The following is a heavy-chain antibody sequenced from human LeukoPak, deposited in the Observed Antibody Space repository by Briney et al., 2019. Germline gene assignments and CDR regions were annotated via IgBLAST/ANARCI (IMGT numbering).Heavy chain of an antibody. CDR3: ARERDQNWFDP. CDR1: GFTFSSYG. V-gene: IGHV3-33*01. CDR2: IWYDGSNK. J-gene: IGHJ5*02. Sequence: GKSLRLSCAASGFTFSSYGMHWVRQAPGMGLEWVAVIWYDGSNKYYADSVKGRFTISRDNSKNTLYLQMNSLRAEDTAVYYCARERDQNWFDPWGQGTLVTVSS. D-gene: IGHD5-24*01.